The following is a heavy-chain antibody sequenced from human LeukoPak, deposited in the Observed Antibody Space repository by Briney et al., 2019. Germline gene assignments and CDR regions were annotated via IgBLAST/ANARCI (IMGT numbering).Heavy chain of an antibody. CDR1: GFTFSSYE. CDR3: ARDHVLVPAADMDV. V-gene: IGHV3-48*03. D-gene: IGHD2-2*01. J-gene: IGHJ6*03. CDR2: ISSSGSTI. Sequence: GGSLRLSCAASGFTFSSYEMNWVRQAPGKGLEWVSYISSSGSTIYYADSVKGRFTISRDNAKNSLYLQMNSLRAEDTAVYYCARDHVLVPAADMDVWGKGTTVTVSS.